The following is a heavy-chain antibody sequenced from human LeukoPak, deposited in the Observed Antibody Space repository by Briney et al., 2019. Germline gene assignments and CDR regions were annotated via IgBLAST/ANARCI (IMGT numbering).Heavy chain of an antibody. CDR3: ARRERWGYGAFDY. CDR1: GGSISSSSYY. J-gene: IGHJ4*02. CDR2: IYYSGST. Sequence: KPSETLSLTCTVSGGSISSSSYYWGWIRQPPGKGLEWIGSIYYSGSTYYNPSLKSRVTISVDTSKNQFSLKLSSVTAADTAVYYCARRERWGYGAFDYWGQGTLVTVSS. V-gene: IGHV4-39*01. D-gene: IGHD1-1*01.